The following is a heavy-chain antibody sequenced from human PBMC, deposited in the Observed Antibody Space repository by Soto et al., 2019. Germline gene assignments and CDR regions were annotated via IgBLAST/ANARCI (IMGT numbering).Heavy chain of an antibody. Sequence: SVKVSCKASGGTFSSYAISWVRQAPGQGLEWMGGIIPIFGTANYAQKFQGRVTITADESTSTAYMELSSLRSEDTAVYYCARGRRYDFWSGYYQSGGDYYYGMDVWGQGTTVTVSS. CDR2: IIPIFGTA. CDR3: ARGRRYDFWSGYYQSGGDYYYGMDV. V-gene: IGHV1-69*13. CDR1: GGTFSSYA. J-gene: IGHJ6*02. D-gene: IGHD3-3*01.